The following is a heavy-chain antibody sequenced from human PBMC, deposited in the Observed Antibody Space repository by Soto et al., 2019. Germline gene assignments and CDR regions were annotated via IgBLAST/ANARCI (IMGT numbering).Heavy chain of an antibody. V-gene: IGHV3-30*18. D-gene: IGHD4-4*01. Sequence: QVQLVESGGGVVQPGRSLRLSCAASGFTFSSYGMHWVRQAPGKGLEWVAVISYDGSNKYYADSVKGRFTISRDNSKNTLYLQMNILRAEDTAVYYCAKEDSYSFDYWGQGTLVTVSS. CDR1: GFTFSSYG. CDR3: AKEDSYSFDY. CDR2: ISYDGSNK. J-gene: IGHJ4*02.